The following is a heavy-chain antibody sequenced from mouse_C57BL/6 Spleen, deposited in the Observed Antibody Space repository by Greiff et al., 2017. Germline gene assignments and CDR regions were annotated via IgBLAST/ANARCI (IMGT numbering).Heavy chain of an antibody. CDR1: GYAFTNYL. D-gene: IGHD4-1*01. CDR2: INPGSGGT. Sequence: QVQLQQSGAELVRPGTSVKVSCKASGYAFTNYLIEWVKQRPGQGLEWIGVINPGSGGTNYNEKFKGKATLTADKSSSTAYMQLSSLTLEDSAVYFCARSLGRAYDFDYWGQGTTLTVSS. CDR3: ARSLGRAYDFDY. J-gene: IGHJ2*01. V-gene: IGHV1-54*01.